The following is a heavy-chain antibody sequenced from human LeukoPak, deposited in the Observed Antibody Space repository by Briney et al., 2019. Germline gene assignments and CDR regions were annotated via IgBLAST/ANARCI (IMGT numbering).Heavy chain of an antibody. D-gene: IGHD1-26*01. CDR1: GFTFSSYA. CDR3: ASPPYSGSYMLVY. Sequence: GGSLRLSCAASGFTFSSYAMHCVRQAPGKGLEWVAVISYDGSNKYYADSVKGRFTISRDNSKNTLYLQMNSLRAEDTAVYYCASPPYSGSYMLVYWGQGTLVTVSS. J-gene: IGHJ4*02. CDR2: ISYDGSNK. V-gene: IGHV3-30*04.